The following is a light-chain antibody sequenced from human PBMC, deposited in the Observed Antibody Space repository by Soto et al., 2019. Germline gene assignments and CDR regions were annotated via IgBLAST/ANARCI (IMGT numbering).Light chain of an antibody. CDR1: SSDVGSYNL. V-gene: IGLV2-23*01. Sequence: QSALTQPASVSGSPGQSITISCTGTSSDVGSYNLVSWYQQHPGKAPKLMIYEGSKRPSGVSNRFSGSKSGNTASLTISGLQAEDEADYYCCSYAGSRGWVFGGGTKLTV. J-gene: IGLJ2*01. CDR2: EGS. CDR3: CSYAGSRGWV.